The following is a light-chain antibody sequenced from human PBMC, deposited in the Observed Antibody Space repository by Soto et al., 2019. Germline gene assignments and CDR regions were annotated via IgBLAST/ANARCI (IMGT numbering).Light chain of an antibody. CDR1: QSVSSSY. Sequence: EIVLTQSPGTLSLSPGERATLSCRASQSVSSSYLAWYQQKPGQAPRLLIYGASSRATGIPDRFSGSGSGTDFTLTISRLEPEDFGVYYCQQYGSSPGSTFGQGTKVEIK. V-gene: IGKV3-20*01. J-gene: IGKJ1*01. CDR3: QQYGSSPGST. CDR2: GAS.